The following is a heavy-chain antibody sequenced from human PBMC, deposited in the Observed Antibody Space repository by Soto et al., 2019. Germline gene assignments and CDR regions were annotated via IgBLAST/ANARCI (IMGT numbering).Heavy chain of an antibody. CDR3: ARDGAELERRPGYYFDY. CDR2: IWYDGSNK. J-gene: IGHJ4*02. CDR1: GFTFSSYG. Sequence: QVQLVESGGGVVQPGRSLRLSCAASGFTFSSYGMHWVRQAPGKGLEWVAVIWYDGSNKYYADSVKGRFTISRDNSKNTLYLQMNSLRAEDTAVYYCARDGAELERRPGYYFDYWGQGTPVTVSS. D-gene: IGHD1-1*01. V-gene: IGHV3-33*01.